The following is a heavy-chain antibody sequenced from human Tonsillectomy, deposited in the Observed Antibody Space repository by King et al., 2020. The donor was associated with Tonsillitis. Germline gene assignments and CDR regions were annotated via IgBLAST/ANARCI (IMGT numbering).Heavy chain of an antibody. CDR2: INHSGST. J-gene: IGHJ2*01. D-gene: IGHD6-13*01. CDR3: ARGPVEAAGTLRYFDL. Sequence: VQLQQWGAGLLKPSETLSLTCAVYGGSFSGYYWSWMRQPPGKGLEWIGEINHSGSTNCDPSLKSRVTISVDTSKNQFSLKLSSVTAADTAVYYCARGPVEAAGTLRYFDLWGRGTLVTVSS. CDR1: GGSFSGYY. V-gene: IGHV4-34*01.